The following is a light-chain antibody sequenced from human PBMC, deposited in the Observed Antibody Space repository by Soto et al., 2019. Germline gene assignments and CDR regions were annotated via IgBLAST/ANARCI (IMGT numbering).Light chain of an antibody. J-gene: IGKJ1*01. CDR3: QQRSNWPRT. Sequence: EIVLTQSPGTLSLSPGERATLSCRASQSISSSYLAWYQQKPGQAPRLLVYGASNRATGIPARFSGSGSGTDFTLTISSLEPEDFALYYCQQRSNWPRTFGQGTKVDIK. V-gene: IGKV3-11*01. CDR2: GAS. CDR1: QSISSSY.